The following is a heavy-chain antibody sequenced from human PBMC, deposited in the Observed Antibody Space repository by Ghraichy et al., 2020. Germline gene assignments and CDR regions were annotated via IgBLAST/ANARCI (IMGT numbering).Heavy chain of an antibody. V-gene: IGHV3-30*02. J-gene: IGHJ4*02. CDR3: ARPRGGDGSGSYPKRGPLDY. Sequence: GGSLRLSCAASGFTFSSYGMHWVRQAPGKGLEWVAFIRYDGSNKYYADSVKGRFTISRDNSKNTLYLQMNSLRAEDTAVYYCARPRGGDGSGSYPKRGPLDYWGQGTLVTVSS. CDR2: IRYDGSNK. D-gene: IGHD3-10*01. CDR1: GFTFSSYG.